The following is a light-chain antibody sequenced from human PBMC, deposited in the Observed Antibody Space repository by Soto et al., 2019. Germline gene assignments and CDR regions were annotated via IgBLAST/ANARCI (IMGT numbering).Light chain of an antibody. CDR1: QSVSSTY. Sequence: EIVLTQSPGTLSLSPGERATLSCRASQSVSSTYLGWYQQKPGQAPRLLISGASNRATGIPDRFSGSGSGTDFTLTISRLAPEDFAGYYCQQFGTTPLTFGPGTKVDV. V-gene: IGKV3-20*01. J-gene: IGKJ3*01. CDR2: GAS. CDR3: QQFGTTPLT.